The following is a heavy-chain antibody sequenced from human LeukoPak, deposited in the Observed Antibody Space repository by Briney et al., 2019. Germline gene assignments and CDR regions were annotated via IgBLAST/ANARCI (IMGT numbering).Heavy chain of an antibody. CDR2: IYYSGST. CDR3: ASLYGSGTHYPSDY. D-gene: IGHD3-10*01. J-gene: IGHJ4*02. V-gene: IGHV4-30-4*01. Sequence: SETLSLTCSVSGGSISSGDYYWSWIRQPPGKGLEWIGYIYYSGSTYSNPSLKSRVTISLDTSKNQFSLKLSSVTAADTAVYYCASLYGSGTHYPSDYWGQGTLVTVSS. CDR1: GGSISSGDYY.